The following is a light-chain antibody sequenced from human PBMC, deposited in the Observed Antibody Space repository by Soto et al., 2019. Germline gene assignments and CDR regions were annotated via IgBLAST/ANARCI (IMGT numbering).Light chain of an antibody. CDR1: ASDVGGYNY. CDR2: EVT. Sequence: LTQPPSASGSLGQSVTISCTGTASDVGGYNYVSWYQQHPGKAPKLMIYEVTKRPSGVPDRFSGSKSGNTASLTVSGLQAEDEADYYCSSYAGSSTLYVFGTGTKVTVL. V-gene: IGLV2-8*01. CDR3: SSYAGSSTLYV. J-gene: IGLJ1*01.